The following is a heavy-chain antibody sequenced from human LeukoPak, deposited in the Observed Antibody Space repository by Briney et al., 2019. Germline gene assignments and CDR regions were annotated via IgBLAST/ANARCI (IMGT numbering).Heavy chain of an antibody. CDR2: ISGGGGTT. CDR1: GFTFDDYA. CDR3: AKECSGGSCYSNSQYYYYGMDV. V-gene: IGHV3-23*01. Sequence: GRSLRLSCAASGFTFDDYAMHWVRQAPGKGLEWVSAISGGGGTTYYADSVKGRFIISRDNSKSTLYLQMNSLRAEDTAVFYCAKECSGGSCYSNSQYYYYGMDVWGQGTTVTVSS. D-gene: IGHD2-15*01. J-gene: IGHJ6*02.